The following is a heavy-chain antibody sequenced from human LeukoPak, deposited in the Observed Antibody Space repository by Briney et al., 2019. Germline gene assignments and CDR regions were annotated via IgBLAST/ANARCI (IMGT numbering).Heavy chain of an antibody. D-gene: IGHD3-22*01. CDR1: GFTFSSYE. V-gene: IGHV3-48*03. CDR2: ISSSGSNI. CDR3: AKDLAKYDSSGYYPDAFDI. Sequence: PGRSLRLSCAASGFTFSSYEMNWVRQAPGKGLEWVSYISSSGSNIYYADSVKGRFTISRDNSKNTLYLQMNSLRAEDTAVYYCAKDLAKYDSSGYYPDAFDIWGQGTMVTVSS. J-gene: IGHJ3*02.